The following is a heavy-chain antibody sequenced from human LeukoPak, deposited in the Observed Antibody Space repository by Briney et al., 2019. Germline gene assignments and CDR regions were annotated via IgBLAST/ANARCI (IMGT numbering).Heavy chain of an antibody. V-gene: IGHV3-23*01. CDR1: GFTFSSHA. CDR3: AKDLYSSSWHTTRNPYYYYGMDV. Sequence: GGSLRLSCVASGFTFSSHAMSWVRQAPGKGLEWVSAISGSGGSTYYADSVKGRFTISRDNSKNTLYLQMNSLRAEDTAVYYCAKDLYSSSWHTTRNPYYYYGMDVWGQGTTVTVSS. D-gene: IGHD6-13*01. J-gene: IGHJ6*02. CDR2: ISGSGGST.